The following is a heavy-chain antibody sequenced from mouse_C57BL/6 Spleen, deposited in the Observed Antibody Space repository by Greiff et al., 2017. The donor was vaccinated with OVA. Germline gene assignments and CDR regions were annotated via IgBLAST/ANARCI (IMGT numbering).Heavy chain of an antibody. J-gene: IGHJ3*01. V-gene: IGHV1-69*01. CDR2: IYPSDSYT. Sequence: VQLQQPGAELVMPGASVKLSCKASGYTFTSYWMHWVKQRPGQGLEWIGEIYPSDSYTNYNQKFKGKSTLTVDKSSSTAYMQLSSLTSEDSAVYYCARIEGIYLGFAYWGQGTLVTVSA. D-gene: IGHD1-1*01. CDR3: ARIEGIYLGFAY. CDR1: GYTFTSYW.